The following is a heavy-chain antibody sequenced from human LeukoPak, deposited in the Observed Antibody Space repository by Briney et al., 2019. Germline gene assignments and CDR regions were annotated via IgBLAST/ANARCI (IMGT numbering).Heavy chain of an antibody. CDR1: GFTFDDYA. Sequence: GRSLRLSCAASGFTFDDYAMHWVRQAPGKGLEWVSGISWNSGSIGYADSVKGRFTISRDNAKNTLYLQMNNLRAEDTAMYYCARDRYPAAREFDYWGQGTLVTVSS. D-gene: IGHD2-2*01. V-gene: IGHV3-9*01. CDR3: ARDRYPAAREFDY. CDR2: ISWNSGSI. J-gene: IGHJ4*02.